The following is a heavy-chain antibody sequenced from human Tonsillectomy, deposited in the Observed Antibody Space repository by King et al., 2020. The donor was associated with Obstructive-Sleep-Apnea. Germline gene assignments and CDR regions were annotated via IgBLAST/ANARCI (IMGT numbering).Heavy chain of an antibody. J-gene: IGHJ6*02. D-gene: IGHD6-19*01. CDR3: ARHSYSSGLYYYGLDV. CDR2: IYHSGST. V-gene: IGHV4-4*02. Sequence: QLQESGPGLVKPSGTLSLTCAVSGGSISSTNWWSWVRQPPGQGLEWVGGIYHSGSTSNNPSLKSRVTISVDKAKTQYSLERTSVTAADTAVYFCARHSYSSGLYYYGLDVWGQGTTVTVSS. CDR1: GGSISSTNW.